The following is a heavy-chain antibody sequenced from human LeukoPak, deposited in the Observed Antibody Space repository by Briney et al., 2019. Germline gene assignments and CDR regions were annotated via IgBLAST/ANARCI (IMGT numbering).Heavy chain of an antibody. V-gene: IGHV3-30-3*01. CDR2: ISYHGSNDGSNK. CDR1: GFTFSSCA. Sequence: PGGSLRLSCAASGFTFSSCAMHWVRQAPGKGLEWVAAISYHGSNDGSNKCYADSVKGRFTISRDNSKNTLYLQMNSLRAEDTAVYYCAGQYYDILTGYRPLDYWGQGTLVTVSS. J-gene: IGHJ4*02. CDR3: AGQYYDILTGYRPLDY. D-gene: IGHD3-9*01.